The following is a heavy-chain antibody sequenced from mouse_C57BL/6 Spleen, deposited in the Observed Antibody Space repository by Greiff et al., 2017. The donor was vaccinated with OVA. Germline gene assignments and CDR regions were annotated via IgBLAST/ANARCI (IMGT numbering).Heavy chain of an antibody. J-gene: IGHJ3*01. CDR2: INPNNGGT. CDR3: ARWDSNYPAWFAY. CDR1: GYTFTDYN. V-gene: IGHV1-18*01. D-gene: IGHD2-5*01. Sequence: VQLKESGPELVKPGASVKIPCKASGYTFTDYNMDWVKQSHGKSLEWIGDINPNNGGTIYNQKFKGKATLTVDKSSSTAYMELRSLTSEDTAVYYCARWDSNYPAWFAYWGQGTLVTVSA.